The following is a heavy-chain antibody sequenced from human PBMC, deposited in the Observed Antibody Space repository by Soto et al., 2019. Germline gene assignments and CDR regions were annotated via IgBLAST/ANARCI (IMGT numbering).Heavy chain of an antibody. Sequence: QVQLVQSGAEVKKPGSSVKVSCKASGGTFSSYAISWVRQAPGQGLEWMGGIIPIFGTANYAQKFQGRVTITADKSTSTAYRELSSLRSEDTAVYYCARGGGDIVVVPAATALWYYGMDVWGQGTTVTVSS. J-gene: IGHJ6*02. V-gene: IGHV1-69*06. CDR1: GGTFSSYA. D-gene: IGHD2-2*01. CDR3: ARGGGDIVVVPAATALWYYGMDV. CDR2: IIPIFGTA.